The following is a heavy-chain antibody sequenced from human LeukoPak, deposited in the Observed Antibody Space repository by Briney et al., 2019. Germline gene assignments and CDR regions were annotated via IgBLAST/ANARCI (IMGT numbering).Heavy chain of an antibody. J-gene: IGHJ4*02. CDR2: ISYDGSNK. D-gene: IGHD3-3*01. V-gene: IGHV3-30*04. CDR3: ARKAIFGVVNSYYFDY. CDR1: GFTFSSYA. Sequence: GGSLRLSCAASGFTFSSYAMHWVRQAPGKGLEWVAVISYDGSNKYYADSVKGRFTISRDNSKNTLYLQMNSLRAEDTAVYYCARKAIFGVVNSYYFDYWGQGTLVTVSS.